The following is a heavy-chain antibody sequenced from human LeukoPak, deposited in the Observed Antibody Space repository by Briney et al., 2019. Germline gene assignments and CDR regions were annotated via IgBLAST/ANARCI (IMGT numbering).Heavy chain of an antibody. J-gene: IGHJ4*02. D-gene: IGHD3-10*01. CDR3: ARRPPRDGSGFDY. V-gene: IGHV4-39*01. Sequence: PSETLSLTCTVSGGSISSGSYYWGWIRQPPGKGLEWTASMYYSGTTFYSPSLKSRVTISVDTSKNQLSLKLGSVTAADTAVYYCARRPPRDGSGFDYWGQGTLVTVSS. CDR2: MYYSGTT. CDR1: GGSISSGSYY.